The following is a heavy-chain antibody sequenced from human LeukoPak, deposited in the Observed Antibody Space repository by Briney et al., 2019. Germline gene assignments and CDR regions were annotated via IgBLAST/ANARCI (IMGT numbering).Heavy chain of an antibody. J-gene: IGHJ4*02. CDR3: ARFSDFWSGYASLYYFDY. CDR1: GYTFTGYY. D-gene: IGHD3-3*01. Sequence: GASVKVSCKASGYTFTGYYMHWVRQAPGQGLEWMGWINPNSGGTNYAQKFLGRVTMTRDTSISTAYMELSRLRSDDTAVYYCARFSDFWSGYASLYYFDYWGQGTLVTVSS. V-gene: IGHV1-2*02. CDR2: INPNSGGT.